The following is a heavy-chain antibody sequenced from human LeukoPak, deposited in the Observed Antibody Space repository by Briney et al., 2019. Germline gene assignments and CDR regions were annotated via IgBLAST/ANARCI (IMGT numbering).Heavy chain of an antibody. CDR2: IYYSGST. CDR1: GGSISSYY. CDR3: ARVPRGVVRYYFDY. J-gene: IGHJ4*02. D-gene: IGHD3-10*01. V-gene: IGHV4-59*01. Sequence: SETLSLTCTVSGGSISSYYWSWIRQPPGKGLEWIGYIYYSGSTNYNPSLKSRVTISVDTSKNQFSLKLSSVTAADTAVYYCARVPRGVVRYYFDYWGQGTLVTVSS.